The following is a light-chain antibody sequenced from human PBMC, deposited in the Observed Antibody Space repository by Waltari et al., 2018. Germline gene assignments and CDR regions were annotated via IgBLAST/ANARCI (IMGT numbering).Light chain of an antibody. CDR3: ASWDDSLDGWV. V-gene: IGLV1-44*01. J-gene: IGLJ2*01. CDR2: SNN. Sequence: QAVFTQPPSVSGAPGPSVTLSCSGRTSNIRGNTFSWCRKFPGTAPKLLIYSNNRRRAGAPVRFSGSKSGTSASLDISGLQSEDEADYYCASWDDSLDGWVVGGGTKLTVL. CDR1: TSNIRGNT.